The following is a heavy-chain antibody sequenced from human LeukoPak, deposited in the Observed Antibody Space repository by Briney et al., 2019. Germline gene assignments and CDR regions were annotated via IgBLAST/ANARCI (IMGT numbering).Heavy chain of an antibody. CDR2: IYYSGST. Sequence: SETLSLTCAVSGYSISSSYYWSWIRQPPGKGLEWIGYIYYSGSTNYNPSLKSRVTISVDTSKNQFSLKLSSVTAADTAVYYCARGRSPGALFDYWGQGTLVTVSS. J-gene: IGHJ4*02. CDR3: ARGRSPGALFDY. D-gene: IGHD4/OR15-4a*01. CDR1: GYSISSSYY. V-gene: IGHV4-61*01.